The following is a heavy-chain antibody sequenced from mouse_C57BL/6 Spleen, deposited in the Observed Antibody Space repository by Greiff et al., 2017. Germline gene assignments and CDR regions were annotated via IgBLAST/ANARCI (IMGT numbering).Heavy chain of an antibody. CDR2: IDPETGGT. J-gene: IGHJ2*01. D-gene: IGHD1-1*01. CDR3: TREEGYYGYFDY. Sequence: QVQLQQSGAELVRPGASVTLSCKASGYTFTDYEMHWVKQTPVHGLEWIGAIDPETGGTAYNQKFKGKAILTADKSSSTAYMELRRLTSEDSAVYYCTREEGYYGYFDYWGQGTTLTVSS. V-gene: IGHV1-15*01. CDR1: GYTFTDYE.